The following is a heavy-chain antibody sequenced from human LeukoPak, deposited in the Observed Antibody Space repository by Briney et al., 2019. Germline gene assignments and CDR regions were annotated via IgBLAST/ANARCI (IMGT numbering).Heavy chain of an antibody. V-gene: IGHV3-74*01. J-gene: IGHJ4*02. CDR2: INSDGSST. CDR1: GFTFSSYG. Sequence: PGGSLRLSCAASGFTFSSYGMHWVRQAPGKGLVWVSRINSDGSSTSYADSVKGRFTISRDNAKNTLYLQMNGLRAEDTAVYYCARGGRIAARPLDYWGQGTLVTVSS. CDR3: ARGGRIAARPLDY. D-gene: IGHD6-6*01.